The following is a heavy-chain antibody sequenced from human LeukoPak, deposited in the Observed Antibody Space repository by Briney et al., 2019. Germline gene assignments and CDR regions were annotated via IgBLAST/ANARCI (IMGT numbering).Heavy chain of an antibody. J-gene: IGHJ4*02. Sequence: GASVKVSCKASGGTFSSYAISWVRQAPGQGLEWMGGIIPIFGTANYAQKFQGRVTITADESTSTAYMELSSLRSEDTAVYYCTSGYLIYYYHYFDYWGQGTLVTVSS. CDR2: IIPIFGTA. D-gene: IGHD5-12*01. CDR1: GGTFSSYA. CDR3: TSGYLIYYYHYFDY. V-gene: IGHV1-69*13.